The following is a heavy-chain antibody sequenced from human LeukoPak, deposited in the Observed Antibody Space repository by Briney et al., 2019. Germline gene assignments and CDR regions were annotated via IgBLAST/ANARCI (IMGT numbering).Heavy chain of an antibody. V-gene: IGHV1-2*02. Sequence: ASVKVSCKASGYTLTGYYMHWVRQAPGQGLEWMGWINPNSGGTNYAQKFQGRVTMTRDTSISTAYMELSRLRSDDTAVYYCARAPYYDFWSGQNWFNPWGQGTLVTVSS. CDR1: GYTLTGYY. J-gene: IGHJ5*02. CDR2: INPNSGGT. CDR3: ARAPYYDFWSGQNWFNP. D-gene: IGHD3-3*01.